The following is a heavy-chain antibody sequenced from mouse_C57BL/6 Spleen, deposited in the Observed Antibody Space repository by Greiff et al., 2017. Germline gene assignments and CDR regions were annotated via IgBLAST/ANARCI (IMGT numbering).Heavy chain of an antibody. CDR1: GYTFTDYE. Sequence: QVQLQQSGAELVRPGASVTLSCKASGYTFTDYEMHWVKQTPVHGLEWIGAIDPETGGTAYNQKFKGKAILTADKSSSTAYMELRSLTSEDSAVYYCTSSQFITTSGDYWGQGTSVTVSA. CDR2: IDPETGGT. J-gene: IGHJ4*01. D-gene: IGHD1-1*01. CDR3: TSSQFITTSGDY. V-gene: IGHV1-15*01.